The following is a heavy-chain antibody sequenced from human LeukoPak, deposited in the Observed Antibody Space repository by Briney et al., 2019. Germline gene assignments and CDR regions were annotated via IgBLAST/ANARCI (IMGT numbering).Heavy chain of an antibody. CDR3: ARDRDCSGGSCYGNYNYYYGMDV. D-gene: IGHD2-15*01. CDR2: ISSSSSYI. J-gene: IGHJ6*02. CDR1: GFTFSSYS. V-gene: IGHV3-21*01. Sequence: PGGSLRLSCAASGFTFSSYSMNWVRQAPGKGLEWVSSISSSSSYIYYADSVKGRFTISRDNAKNSLYLQMNSLRAEDTAVYYCARDRDCSGGSCYGNYNYYYGMDVWGQGTTVTVSS.